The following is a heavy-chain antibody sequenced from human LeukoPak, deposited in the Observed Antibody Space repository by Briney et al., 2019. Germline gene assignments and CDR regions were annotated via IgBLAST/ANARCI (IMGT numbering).Heavy chain of an antibody. CDR3: ASRPADTTWYGVFDY. CDR1: GGSINSHY. J-gene: IGHJ4*02. CDR2: IFNTGNT. V-gene: IGHV4-59*11. D-gene: IGHD3-10*01. Sequence: SETLSLTCSVSGGSINSHYWSWIRQPPGKRLGWIGYIFNTGNTNHNPSLASRVTMSVDTSRAQFFLRLSPVTAADTAIYYCASRPADTTWYGVFDYWSQGTLVTVSS.